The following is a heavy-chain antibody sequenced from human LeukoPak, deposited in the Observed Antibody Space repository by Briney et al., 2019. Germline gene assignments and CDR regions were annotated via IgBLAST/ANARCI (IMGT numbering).Heavy chain of an antibody. Sequence: PSETLSLTCTVSGGSISSYYWSWIRQPPGKGLEWIGYIYYSGSTNYNPSLKSRVTISVDTSKNQFSLKLSSVTAADTAVYYCARGGYSYGFEYYYGMDVWGQGTTVTVSS. J-gene: IGHJ6*02. V-gene: IGHV4-59*01. CDR3: ARGGYSYGFEYYYGMDV. CDR1: GGSISSYY. D-gene: IGHD5-18*01. CDR2: IYYSGST.